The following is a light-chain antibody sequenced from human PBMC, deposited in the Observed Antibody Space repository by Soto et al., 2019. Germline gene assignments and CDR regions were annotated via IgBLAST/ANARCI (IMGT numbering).Light chain of an antibody. J-gene: IGLJ1*01. CDR3: CTDAGSYKV. CDR2: HVS. V-gene: IGLV2-11*01. Sequence: QSALTQPGSVSGSPGQSITISCTGTSSDIGGYNYVSWYQQHPGKAPKLLIYHVSKRPSGVPDRFSGSKSGNTASLTISGLQAEDEADYYCCTDAGSYKVFGIGTKLTVL. CDR1: SSDIGGYNY.